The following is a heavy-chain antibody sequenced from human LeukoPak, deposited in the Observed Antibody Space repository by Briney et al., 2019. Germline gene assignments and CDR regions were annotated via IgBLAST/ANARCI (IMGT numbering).Heavy chain of an antibody. Sequence: PSETLSLTCTVSGGSVSSGSYYWSWIRQPPGKGLEWIGYIYYSGSTNYNPSLKSRVTISVDTSMNQFSLKLSSVTAEDTAVYYCARLPLPSAYWGQGTLVTVSS. J-gene: IGHJ4*02. CDR3: ARLPLPSAY. CDR2: IYYSGST. V-gene: IGHV4-61*01. D-gene: IGHD3-10*01. CDR1: GGSVSSGSYY.